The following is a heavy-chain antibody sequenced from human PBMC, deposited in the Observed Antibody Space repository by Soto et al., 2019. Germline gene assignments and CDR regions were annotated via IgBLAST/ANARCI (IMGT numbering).Heavy chain of an antibody. Sequence: VQLLESGGGLIQPGGSLRLSCAASGFTFSYGIHWLRHAPGKGLEWVAYISYDSSNKFYGYSVKGRFTISRDNSKNTQFLQMNSLRAEDTAVYSCAKLVIGYCSGNTCDDYWGQGTLVAVSS. CDR2: ISYDSSNK. J-gene: IGHJ4*02. D-gene: IGHD2-15*01. CDR3: AKLVIGYCSGNTCDDY. CDR1: GFTFSYG. V-gene: IGHV3-30*18.